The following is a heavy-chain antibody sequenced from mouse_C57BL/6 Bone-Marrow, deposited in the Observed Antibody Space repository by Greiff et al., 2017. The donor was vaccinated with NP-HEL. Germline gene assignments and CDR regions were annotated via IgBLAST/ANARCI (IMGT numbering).Heavy chain of an antibody. J-gene: IGHJ1*03. D-gene: IGHD1-1*01. CDR3: ARRGLLPGWYFDV. CDR2: ISYDGSN. CDR1: GYSITSGYY. Sequence: EVHLVESGPGLVKPSQSLSLTCSVTGYSITSGYYWNWIRQFPGNKLEWMGYISYDGSNNYNPSLKNRISITRDTSKNQFFLKLNSVTTEDTATYYCARRGLLPGWYFDVWGTGTTVTVSS. V-gene: IGHV3-6*01.